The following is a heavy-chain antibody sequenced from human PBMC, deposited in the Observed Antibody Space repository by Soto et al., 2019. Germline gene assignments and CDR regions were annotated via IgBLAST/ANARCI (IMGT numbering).Heavy chain of an antibody. V-gene: IGHV3-23*01. Sequence: EVQLLETGGGLVQPGGSLRLSCAASGFTFSSYTMTWVRQAPGKGLEWVAAIGSSGGNTDYGDSVKGRFTISRDTSKNTLYLQMSCLRAEDTAVYYCAKDGGSSYYHYMDVWSKGTTLTVSS. J-gene: IGHJ6*03. CDR3: AKDGGSSYYHYMDV. CDR2: IGSSGGNT. CDR1: GFTFSSYT. D-gene: IGHD2-15*01.